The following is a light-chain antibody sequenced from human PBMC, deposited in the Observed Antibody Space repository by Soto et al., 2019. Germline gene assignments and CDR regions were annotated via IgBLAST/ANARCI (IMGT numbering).Light chain of an antibody. CDR3: QQYNTWPLT. CDR1: QSIGRN. Sequence: EIVMTQSPATLSVSPGERATLSCRASQSIGRNLAWYHQKPGQAPRLLIYGASLRATGIPARFSGSRSGTEFTLTISSLQSEYFAVCSCQQYNTWPLTFCRGTKGDIK. J-gene: IGKJ4*01. CDR2: GAS. V-gene: IGKV3-15*01.